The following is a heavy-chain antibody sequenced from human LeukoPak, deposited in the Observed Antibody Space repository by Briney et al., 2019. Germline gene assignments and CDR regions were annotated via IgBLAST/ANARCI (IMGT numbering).Heavy chain of an antibody. D-gene: IGHD6-19*01. CDR3: AREGAVALKHFDL. CDR1: GYTFTGYY. V-gene: IGHV1-46*01. J-gene: IGHJ4*02. CDR2: MRPTDAYT. Sequence: ASVKVSCKASGYTFTGYYMHWVRQAPGQGLEWMGYMRPTDAYTGYAPKFQGRVTVTRDTSTNTGYMELSSLRSDDTAVYYCAREGAVALKHFDLWGQGTLVTVSS.